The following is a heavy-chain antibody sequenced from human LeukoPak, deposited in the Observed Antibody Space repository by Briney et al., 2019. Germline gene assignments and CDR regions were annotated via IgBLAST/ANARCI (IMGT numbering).Heavy chain of an antibody. CDR3: TKDFAVASYNWFDP. CDR1: GFTFSSYA. J-gene: IGHJ5*02. D-gene: IGHD3-3*01. CDR2: ISAGGGSI. V-gene: IGHV3-23*01. Sequence: GGSLRLSCTASGFTFSSYALSWVRQAPGKGLEWVSLISAGGGSIYYIDSVKGRFIISRDNSKNTLYLQMNSLRVEDTAVYYCTKDFAVASYNWFDPWGQGTLVTVSS.